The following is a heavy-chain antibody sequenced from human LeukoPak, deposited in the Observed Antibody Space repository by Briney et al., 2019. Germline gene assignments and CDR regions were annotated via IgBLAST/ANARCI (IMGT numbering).Heavy chain of an antibody. J-gene: IGHJ4*02. CDR3: ARGGGRVAGKRFDY. D-gene: IGHD6-19*01. V-gene: IGHV4-34*01. Sequence: SETLSLTCAVYGGSFSDYSWSYIRQPPGKGLEWIGEINHSGSTNYNPSLKSRVTISVDTSKNQFSLKLSSVTAADTAVYYCARGGGRVAGKRFDYWGQGTLVTVSS. CDR2: INHSGST. CDR1: GGSFSDYS.